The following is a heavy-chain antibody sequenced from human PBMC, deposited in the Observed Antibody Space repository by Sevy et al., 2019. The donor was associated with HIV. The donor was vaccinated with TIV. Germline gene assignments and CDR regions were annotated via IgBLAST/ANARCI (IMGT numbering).Heavy chain of an antibody. CDR1: GFTFSSYS. D-gene: IGHD4-17*01. J-gene: IGHJ2*01. CDR3: ARDHDYGGYFDL. Sequence: GGSLRLSCAASGFTFSSYSMNWVRQAPGKGLEWVSYIGSSSSTIYYADSVKGRLTISRDNAKISLYLQMNSLRDEDTAVYYCARDHDYGGYFDLWGRGTLVTVSS. V-gene: IGHV3-48*02. CDR2: IGSSSSTI.